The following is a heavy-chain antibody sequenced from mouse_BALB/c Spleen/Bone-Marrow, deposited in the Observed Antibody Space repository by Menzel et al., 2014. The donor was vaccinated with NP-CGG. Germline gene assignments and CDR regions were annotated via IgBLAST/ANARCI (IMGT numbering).Heavy chain of an antibody. CDR3: ARSGSSSGYFDY. Sequence: EVKLMESGGGLVQPGGSRKLSCAASGFTFSSFGMHWVRQAPEKGLEWVAYISSGSSTLYYADTVMGRFTISRDNPKNTLFLQMTSLRSEDTAMYYCARSGSSSGYFDYWGQGTTLTVSS. V-gene: IGHV5-17*02. D-gene: IGHD1-1*01. CDR2: ISSGSSTL. J-gene: IGHJ2*01. CDR1: GFTFSSFG.